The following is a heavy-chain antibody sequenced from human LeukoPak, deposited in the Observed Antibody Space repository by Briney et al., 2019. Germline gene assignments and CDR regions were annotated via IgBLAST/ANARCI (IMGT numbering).Heavy chain of an antibody. CDR2: TYYRSKWYN. CDR1: GDSVSSNSVA. V-gene: IGHV6-1*01. CDR3: ARDMDYYASGSYYNSRWFDP. D-gene: IGHD3-10*01. J-gene: IGHJ5*02. Sequence: SQTLSLTCAISGDSVSSNSVAWNWIRQSPSRDLEWLGRTYYRSKWYNDYAVSVKSRITINPDTSKNQFSLQLNSVTPEDTAVYYCARDMDYYASGSYYNSRWFDPWGQGTLVTVSS.